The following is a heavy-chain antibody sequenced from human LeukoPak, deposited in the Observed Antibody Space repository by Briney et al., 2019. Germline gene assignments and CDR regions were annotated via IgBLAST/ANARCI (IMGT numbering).Heavy chain of an antibody. V-gene: IGHV3-11*06. J-gene: IGHJ3*02. CDR2: ISSSSDYT. CDR1: GFTFSDYY. Sequence: GGSLRLSCAASGFTFSDYYMTWIRQAPGKGLECVSYISSSSDYTNYPDSVKGRFTISRDNAKNSLYLQMNSLRAEDTAVYYCARKGPYDAFDIWGQGTMVTVSS. CDR3: ARKGPYDAFDI.